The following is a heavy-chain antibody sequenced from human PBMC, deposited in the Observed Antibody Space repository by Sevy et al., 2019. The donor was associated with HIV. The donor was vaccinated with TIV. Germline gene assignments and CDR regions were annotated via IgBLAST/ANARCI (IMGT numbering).Heavy chain of an antibody. V-gene: IGHV3-7*01. CDR3: VRAKASADSF. CDR2: INQDGSTK. D-gene: IGHD3-22*01. J-gene: IGHJ4*02. CDR1: GFTISSYW. Sequence: GGSLRLSCAASGFTISSYWMLWVRQAPGKGLEWVANINQDGSTKYYLDSVKGRFTISKDNAKNSVVLQMNSLTAEDTGVYFCVRAKASADSFWGQGTLVTVSS.